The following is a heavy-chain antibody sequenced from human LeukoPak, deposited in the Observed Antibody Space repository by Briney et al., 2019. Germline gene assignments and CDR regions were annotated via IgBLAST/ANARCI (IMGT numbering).Heavy chain of an antibody. D-gene: IGHD6-19*01. CDR2: FDPEDGET. V-gene: IGHV1-24*01. J-gene: IGHJ4*02. CDR3: ATARPGLATVAGTGSFDY. Sequence: ASVKVSCKVSGYTLTELSMHWVRQAPGKGLEWMGGFDPEDGETIYAQKFQGRVTMTEDTSTDTAYMELSSLRSEDTAVYYFATARPGLATVAGTGSFDYWGQGTLVTVSS. CDR1: GYTLTELS.